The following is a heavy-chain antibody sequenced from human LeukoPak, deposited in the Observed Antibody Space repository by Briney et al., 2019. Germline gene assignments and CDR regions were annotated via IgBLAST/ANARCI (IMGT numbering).Heavy chain of an antibody. V-gene: IGHV1-2*02. D-gene: IGHD3-22*01. CDR1: GYTFTGYY. Sequence: ASVKVSCKASGYTFTGYYMHWVRQAPGQGLEWMGWINPNSGGTNYAQKFQGRVTMTRDTSISTAYMELSRLRSDDTAVYYCARGGYYYDSSGYYFPSYWGQETLVTVSS. J-gene: IGHJ4*02. CDR3: ARGGYYYDSSGYYFPSY. CDR2: INPNSGGT.